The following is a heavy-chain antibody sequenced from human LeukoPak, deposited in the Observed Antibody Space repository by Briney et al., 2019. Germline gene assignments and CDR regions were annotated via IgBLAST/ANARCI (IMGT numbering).Heavy chain of an antibody. D-gene: IGHD3-9*01. CDR1: GFTLSSYW. Sequence: PGGSLRLSCAASGFTLSSYWMHWVRQAPGKGLEWVSGLSGSGRATYYAHSVKGRFTISRENSKNTMFLQMNSLRVDDTAVYYCARQRVMLTGTGGTWIDPWGQGTLVTVSS. CDR2: LSGSGRAT. CDR3: ARQRVMLTGTGGTWIDP. J-gene: IGHJ5*02. V-gene: IGHV3-23*01.